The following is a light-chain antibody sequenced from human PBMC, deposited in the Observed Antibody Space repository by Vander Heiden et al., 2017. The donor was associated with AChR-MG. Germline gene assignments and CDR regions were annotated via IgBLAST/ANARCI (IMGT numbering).Light chain of an antibody. V-gene: IGKV1-33*01. Sequence: DIQLTQSPSPLSATVGDGVPISSQAKQDISNYLDWYQQKAGKAPRLLIYDASNLETGVPSRFSGSGSGTDFTFTISSLKPEDIATYYCQQYDNLPVTFGQGTRLEIK. CDR2: DAS. CDR3: QQYDNLPVT. CDR1: QDISNY. J-gene: IGKJ5*01.